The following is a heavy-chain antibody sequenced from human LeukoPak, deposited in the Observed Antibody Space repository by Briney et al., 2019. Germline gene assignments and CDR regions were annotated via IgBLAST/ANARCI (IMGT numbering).Heavy chain of an antibody. Sequence: GGPLRLSCAASGFTFTNAWMSWVRQAPGKGLEWVGRIKTKADGGTTDYSAPVKGRFTISRDDSKNTLYLEMNSLKIEDTAVYYCATDKNYFDYWGQRTLVTVSS. V-gene: IGHV3-15*01. CDR1: GFTFTNAW. J-gene: IGHJ4*02. CDR2: IKTKADGGTT. CDR3: ATDKNYFDY. D-gene: IGHD2/OR15-2a*01.